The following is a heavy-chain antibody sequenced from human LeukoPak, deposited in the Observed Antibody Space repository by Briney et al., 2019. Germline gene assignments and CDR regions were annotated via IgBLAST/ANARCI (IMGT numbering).Heavy chain of an antibody. CDR3: ARGGGGSGSYPFLFDY. D-gene: IGHD1-26*01. J-gene: IGHJ4*02. V-gene: IGHV3-30-3*01. CDR2: ISYDGSNK. Sequence: GGSLRLSCAASGFTFSSYAMHWVRQAPGKGLEWVAVISYDGSNKYYADSVKGRFTISRDNSKNTLYLQMNSLRAEDTAVYYCARGGGGSGSYPFLFDYWGQGTLVTVSS. CDR1: GFTFSSYA.